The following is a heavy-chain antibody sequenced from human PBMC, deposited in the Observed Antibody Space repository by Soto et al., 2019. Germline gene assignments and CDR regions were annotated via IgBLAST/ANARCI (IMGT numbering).Heavy chain of an antibody. Sequence: QVRLQQWGAGLLKPSETLSLTCSVSGAYGGPFTTDYWGWIRQPPGKGLEWSGEINHSGSTNYNPSLKSRVTISVDTSKNHFSLKLNSVTAADTAVYYCARYTTAQWESGFMAFDIWGQGTMVTVS. CDR2: INHSGST. D-gene: IGHD1-26*01. J-gene: IGHJ3*02. CDR1: GAYGGPFTTDY. CDR3: ARYTTAQWESGFMAFDI. V-gene: IGHV4-34*01.